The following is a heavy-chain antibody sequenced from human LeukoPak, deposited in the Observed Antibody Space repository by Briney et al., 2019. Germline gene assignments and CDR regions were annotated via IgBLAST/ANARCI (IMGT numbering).Heavy chain of an antibody. CDR3: ARDGDGTILRRIFDY. V-gene: IGHV4-30-2*01. D-gene: IGHD1-1*01. CDR2: IYHSGST. J-gene: IGHJ4*02. CDR1: GGSISSGGYY. Sequence: SETLSLTCTVSGGSISSGGYYWSWSRQPPGKGLEWIGYIYHSGSTYYNSSLKSRVTISVDTSKNQFSLKLSSVTAADTAVYYCARDGDGTILRRIFDYWGQGTLVTVSS.